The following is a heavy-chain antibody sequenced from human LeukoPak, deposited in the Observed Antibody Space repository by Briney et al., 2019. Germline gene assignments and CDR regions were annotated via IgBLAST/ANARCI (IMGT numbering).Heavy chain of an antibody. D-gene: IGHD4-17*01. CDR2: ISTSSTYI. V-gene: IGHV3-21*01. J-gene: IGHJ4*02. CDR3: ARDHLPGTTEYYFDY. CDR1: GFTFSSYS. Sequence: GGSLRLSCAASGFTFSSYSMNWVRQAPGKGLEWVSSISTSSTYIYYADSVKGRFTISRDNAKNSLYLQMNSLRAEDTAVYYCARDHLPGTTEYYFDYWGQGTLVTVSS.